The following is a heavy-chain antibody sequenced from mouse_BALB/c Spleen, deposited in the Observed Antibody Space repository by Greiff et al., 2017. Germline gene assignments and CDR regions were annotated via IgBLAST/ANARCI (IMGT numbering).Heavy chain of an antibody. J-gene: IGHJ2*01. V-gene: IGHV14-4*02. CDR3: TTMITTKDY. CDR1: GSNIKDYY. Sequence: EVQLQQSGAELVRSGASVKLSCTASGSNIKDYYMHWVKQRPEQGLEWIGWIDPENGDTEYAPKFQGKATMTADTSSNTAYLQLSSLTSEDTAVYYCTTMITTKDYWGQGTTLTVSS. CDR2: IDPENGDT. D-gene: IGHD2-4*01.